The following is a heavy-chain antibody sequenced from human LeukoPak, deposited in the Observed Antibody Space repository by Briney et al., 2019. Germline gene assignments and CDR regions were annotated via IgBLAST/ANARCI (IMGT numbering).Heavy chain of an antibody. V-gene: IGHV3-33*01. J-gene: IGHJ4*02. Sequence: GGSLRLSCIVSGFTFSTYDMHWVRQAPGKGLEWVAVIWSDGSNKYYTDSVKGRFTISRDNPKNTLYLQMNSLRVEDTAVYHCARGGSMVYWGQGTLVTVSS. D-gene: IGHD2-2*01. CDR2: IWSDGSNK. CDR3: ARGGSMVY. CDR1: GFTFSTYD.